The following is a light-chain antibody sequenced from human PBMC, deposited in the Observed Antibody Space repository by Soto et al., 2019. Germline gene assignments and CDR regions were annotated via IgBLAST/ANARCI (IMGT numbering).Light chain of an antibody. CDR2: DVS. CDR3: TSYTGSSTHV. Sequence: QSALTQPASVSGSPGQSITISCTGTSSDVGGYNYVSWYQQHPGKAPKLMIYDVSNRPSGVSSRFSGSKSGNTASLTISGLQAEDEADYYCTSYTGSSTHVFGTGTKVTVL. V-gene: IGLV2-14*01. J-gene: IGLJ1*01. CDR1: SSDVGGYNY.